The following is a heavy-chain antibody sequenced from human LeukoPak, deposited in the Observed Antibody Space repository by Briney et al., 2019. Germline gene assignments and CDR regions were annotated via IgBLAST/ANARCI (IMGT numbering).Heavy chain of an antibody. Sequence: SETLSLTCAVYGGSFSGYYWSWIRQPPGKWLQWIWEINHSVSTNYNPSLKSRVTISVDTSKNQFSLKLSSVTAADTAVYYCARDGDCSGGSCHYYFDYWGQGTLVTVSS. CDR3: ARDGDCSGGSCHYYFDY. CDR1: GGSFSGYY. V-gene: IGHV4-34*01. CDR2: INHSVST. J-gene: IGHJ4*02. D-gene: IGHD2-15*01.